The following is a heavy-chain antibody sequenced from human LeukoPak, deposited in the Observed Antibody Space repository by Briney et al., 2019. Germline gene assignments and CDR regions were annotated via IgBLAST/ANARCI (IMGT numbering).Heavy chain of an antibody. D-gene: IGHD3-22*01. J-gene: IGHJ4*02. Sequence: ASVKVSCKASGYTFSNYGISWVRQAPGQGLEWMGIINPSGGSTSYAQKFQGRVTMTRDTSTSTVYMELSSLRSEDTAVYYCARDTPRYYYDSSGLLDYWGQGTLVTVSS. CDR2: INPSGGST. V-gene: IGHV1-46*01. CDR1: GYTFSNYG. CDR3: ARDTPRYYYDSSGLLDY.